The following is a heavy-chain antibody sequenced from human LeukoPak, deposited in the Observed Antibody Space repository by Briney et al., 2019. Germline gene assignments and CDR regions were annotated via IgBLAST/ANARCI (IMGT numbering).Heavy chain of an antibody. V-gene: IGHV3-23*01. Sequence: PGGSLRHSRTASGFTFNTYAMTWVRQLPGKGLEWVSTVSDSGDLTYYADSVKGRFTISRDNSRNTLYLQMNSLRVEDTAVYYCAKDRPPNYSSRQGFSENWFTASGQGSLVTVSS. J-gene: IGHJ5*02. CDR2: VSDSGDLT. CDR3: AKDRPPNYSSRQGFSENWFTA. CDR1: GFTFNTYA. D-gene: IGHD2-2*01.